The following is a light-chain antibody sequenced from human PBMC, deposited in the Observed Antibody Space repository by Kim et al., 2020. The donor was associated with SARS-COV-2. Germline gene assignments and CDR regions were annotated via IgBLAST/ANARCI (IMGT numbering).Light chain of an antibody. V-gene: IGLV2-14*04. Sequence: GQSITISCTGTSSDVGGYNYVSWYQQHPGKAPKLMIYDVNKRPSGVSDRFSGSKSGNTASLTISGLQAEDEAIYYCTSYTTRGTLPFGGGTQLTVL. CDR1: SSDVGGYNY. CDR2: DVN. J-gene: IGLJ3*02. CDR3: TSYTTRGTLP.